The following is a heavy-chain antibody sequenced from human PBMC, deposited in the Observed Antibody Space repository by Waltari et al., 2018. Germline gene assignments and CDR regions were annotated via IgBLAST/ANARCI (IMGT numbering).Heavy chain of an antibody. V-gene: IGHV3-23*01. Sequence: EVQLLESGGALVQPGGSLRLSCAASGFSFTSYAMYWVRQAPGEGLGGVSGIMGSGFTTYDADSVKGRFTSSRDNSQNTLFLQMNSLGAEDTALYYCAKRGPRELLRLSWIPYFDFWGLGTLVTVSS. CDR2: IMGSGFTT. D-gene: IGHD1-26*01. CDR3: AKRGPRELLRLSWIPYFDF. CDR1: GFSFTSYA. J-gene: IGHJ4*02.